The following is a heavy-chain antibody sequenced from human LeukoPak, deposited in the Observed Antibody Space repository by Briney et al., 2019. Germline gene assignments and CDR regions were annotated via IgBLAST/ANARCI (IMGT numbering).Heavy chain of an antibody. Sequence: SETLSLTCTVSGGSISSSSYYWGWIRQPPGKGLEWIGSIYYSGSTYYNPSLKSRVTISVDTSKNQFSLKLSSVTAADTAVYYCASRYSRWRVTTSSFDYWGQGTLVTVSS. J-gene: IGHJ4*02. D-gene: IGHD4-17*01. CDR2: IYYSGST. CDR3: ASRYSRWRVTTSSFDY. CDR1: GGSISSSSYY. V-gene: IGHV4-39*01.